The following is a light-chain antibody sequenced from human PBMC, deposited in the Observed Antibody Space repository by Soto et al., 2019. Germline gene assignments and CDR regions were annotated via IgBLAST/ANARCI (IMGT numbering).Light chain of an antibody. Sequence: DIQMTQSPSSLSASIGGSVTITCRASQTINSFLNWYQHTPGKVPRLLIFAAFRLQSGVPSRFSGSGSGTDFTLTISRLQREDFATYYCQQSHSSPYTFGQGTKLEIK. CDR2: AAF. V-gene: IGKV1-39*01. J-gene: IGKJ2*01. CDR1: QTINSF. CDR3: QQSHSSPYT.